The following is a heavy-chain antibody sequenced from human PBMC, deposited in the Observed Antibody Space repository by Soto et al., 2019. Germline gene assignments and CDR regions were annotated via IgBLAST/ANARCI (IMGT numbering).Heavy chain of an antibody. J-gene: IGHJ5*02. CDR2: IIPIFGTA. Sequence: QVQLVQSGAEVKKPGSPVKVSCKASGGTFSSYAISWVRQAPGQGLEWMGGIIPIFGTANYAQKFQGRVTITADESTSTAYMELSSLRPEETAVYYCARDRRWIAAPDNWFDPWGQLTLVTVSS. CDR3: ARDRRWIAAPDNWFDP. CDR1: GGTFSSYA. V-gene: IGHV1-69*01. D-gene: IGHD6-13*01.